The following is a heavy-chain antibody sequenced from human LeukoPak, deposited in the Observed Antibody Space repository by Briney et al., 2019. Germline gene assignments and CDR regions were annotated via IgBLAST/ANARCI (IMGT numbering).Heavy chain of an antibody. CDR2: IYHSGST. Sequence: PSETLSLTCAVSGGSISSGGYSWSWTRQPPGKGLEWIGYIYHSGSTYYNPSLKSRVTISVDRSKNQFSLKLSSVTAADTAVYYCASSYYDFWSGQYDYWGQGTLVTVSS. CDR1: GGSISSGGYS. CDR3: ASSYYDFWSGQYDY. J-gene: IGHJ4*02. V-gene: IGHV4-30-2*01. D-gene: IGHD3-3*01.